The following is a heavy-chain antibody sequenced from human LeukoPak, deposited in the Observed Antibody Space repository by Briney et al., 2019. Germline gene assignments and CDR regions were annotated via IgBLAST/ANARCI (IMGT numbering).Heavy chain of an antibody. CDR1: GYTFTGYY. D-gene: IGHD5-12*01. Sequence: ASVKVSCKASGYTFTGYYMHWVRQAPGQGLEWMGWINPNSGGTNYAQKFQGRVTMTRDTSISTAYMELSRLRSDDTAVCYCARVPRRGYEVNWFDPWGQGTLVTVSS. V-gene: IGHV1-2*02. CDR2: INPNSGGT. CDR3: ARVPRRGYEVNWFDP. J-gene: IGHJ5*02.